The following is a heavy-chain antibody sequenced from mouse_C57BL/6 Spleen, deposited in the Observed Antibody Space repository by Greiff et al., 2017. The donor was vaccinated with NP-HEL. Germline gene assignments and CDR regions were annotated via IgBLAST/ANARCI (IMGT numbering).Heavy chain of an antibody. Sequence: VQLKESGAELVKPGASVKLSCTASGFNIKDYYMHWVKQRTEQGLEWIGRIDPEDGETKYVPKFQGKATITADTSSNTAYLQLSSLTSEDTAVYYCASLYYDYDDAMDYWGQGTSVTVSS. D-gene: IGHD2-4*01. J-gene: IGHJ4*01. CDR3: ASLYYDYDDAMDY. V-gene: IGHV14-2*01. CDR2: IDPEDGET. CDR1: GFNIKDYY.